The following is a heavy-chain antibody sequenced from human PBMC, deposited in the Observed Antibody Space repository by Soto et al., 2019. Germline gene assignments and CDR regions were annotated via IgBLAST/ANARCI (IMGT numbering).Heavy chain of an antibody. Sequence: QVQLQESGPGLVKPSETLSLTCTVSGGSISSYYWNWIRQPAGKGLEWIGRIYSSGSTNYNPYLMSRVTMSADASKNQFSLKLRSVTAADTAVYYCARGSTSSRLNWFDSWGQGTLVTVSS. J-gene: IGHJ5*01. CDR3: ARGSTSSRLNWFDS. V-gene: IGHV4-4*07. CDR2: IYSSGST. CDR1: GGSISSYY. D-gene: IGHD6-13*01.